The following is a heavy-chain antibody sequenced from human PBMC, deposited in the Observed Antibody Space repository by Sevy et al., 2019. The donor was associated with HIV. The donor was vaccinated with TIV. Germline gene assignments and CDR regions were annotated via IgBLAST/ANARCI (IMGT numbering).Heavy chain of an antibody. CDR1: AFSFNTYA. CDR3: AKPRGSFYFDY. Sequence: GGSLRLSCAASAFSFNTYAMSWVRRAPGKGLEWVSTISGSGDSTFYSDSVKGRFTSSRDNSKNTLYLQMNSLRAEDTAVYYCAKPRGSFYFDYWGQGTLVTVSS. D-gene: IGHD3-16*01. CDR2: ISGSGDST. V-gene: IGHV3-23*01. J-gene: IGHJ4*02.